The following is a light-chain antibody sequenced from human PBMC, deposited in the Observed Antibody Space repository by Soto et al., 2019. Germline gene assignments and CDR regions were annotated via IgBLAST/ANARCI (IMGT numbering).Light chain of an antibody. V-gene: IGKV3-15*01. CDR1: QSVSSRF. Sequence: EIVLTQSPGTLSLSPGERATLSCRASQSVSSRFLAWYQQKPGQAPRLLIYAASTRATGIPARFSGSGSGTEFTLTISSLQSKDFAVYYCQQYNDWPTFGQGTKVDIK. J-gene: IGKJ1*01. CDR2: AAS. CDR3: QQYNDWPT.